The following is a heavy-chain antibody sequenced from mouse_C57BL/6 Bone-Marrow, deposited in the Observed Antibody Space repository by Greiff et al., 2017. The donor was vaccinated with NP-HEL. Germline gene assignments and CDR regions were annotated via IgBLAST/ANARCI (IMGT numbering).Heavy chain of an antibody. Sequence: QVQLKESGAELVRPGTSVKMSCKASGYTFTNYWIGWAKQRPGHGLEWIGDLYPGGGYTNYNENFKGQATLTADKSSSTAYMQFSSLTSEDSAIYYCAINWDGAWFAYWGQGTLVTVSA. J-gene: IGHJ3*01. D-gene: IGHD4-1*01. CDR3: AINWDGAWFAY. V-gene: IGHV1-63*01. CDR1: GYTFTNYW. CDR2: LYPGGGYT.